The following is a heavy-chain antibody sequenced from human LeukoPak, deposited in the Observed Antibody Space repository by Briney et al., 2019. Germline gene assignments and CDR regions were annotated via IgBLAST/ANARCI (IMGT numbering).Heavy chain of an antibody. J-gene: IGHJ6*03. Sequence: GGSLRLSCAASRFTYSRYNMNWVRQAPRKGLEWVSVSYSGGSTYYADSVKGRFTISRDNAKNSLYLQINSLRAEDTAVYYCARENYDFRIGNYCYYYMDVWGKGTTVTVSS. CDR3: ARENYDFRIGNYCYYYMDV. V-gene: IGHV3-53*01. D-gene: IGHD3-3*01. CDR2: SYSGGST. CDR1: RFTYSRYN.